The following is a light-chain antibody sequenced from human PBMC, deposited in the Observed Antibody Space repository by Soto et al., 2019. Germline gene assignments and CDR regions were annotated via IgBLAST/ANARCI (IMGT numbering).Light chain of an antibody. J-gene: IGLJ2*01. CDR3: CSYAGTYTPVV. CDR1: SSDVGTYKY. CDR2: DVT. V-gene: IGLV2-11*01. Sequence: QSALTQPRSVSGSPGQSVAISCTGTSSDVGTYKYVSWYQQHPGTAPKLIIYDVTERPSGVPDRFSASKSGNTASLTISGLQTEDEADYYCCSYAGTYTPVVFGGGTKLTVL.